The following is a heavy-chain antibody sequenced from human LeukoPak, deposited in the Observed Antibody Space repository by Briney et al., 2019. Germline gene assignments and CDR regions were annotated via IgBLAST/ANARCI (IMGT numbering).Heavy chain of an antibody. J-gene: IGHJ2*01. CDR1: GGSISSGSYY. CDR3: ARVDYAVDWYFDL. CDR2: IYTCGST. Sequence: PSETLSLICTVSGGSISSGSYYWSWIRQPAGKGLEWIGRIYTCGSTNYNPSLKSRVTISVDTSKNQFSLKLSSVTAADTAVYYCARVDYAVDWYFDLWGRGTLVTVSS. V-gene: IGHV4-61*02. D-gene: IGHD4-17*01.